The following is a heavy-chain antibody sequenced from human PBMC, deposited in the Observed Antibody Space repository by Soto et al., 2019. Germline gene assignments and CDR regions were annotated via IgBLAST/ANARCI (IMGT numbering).Heavy chain of an antibody. V-gene: IGHV1-18*01. Sequence: QVQLVQSGAQVKKPGASVKVSCKASGYTFPSSTISWVRHAPGQGLEWMECISAYNGNTKYAQKLQGRVTMTTPTSTSTGYMELRHLRSDDAAMYFCAIANYGDNDYSGQGTLVTVSS. D-gene: IGHD4-17*01. CDR3: AIANYGDNDY. CDR1: GYTFPSST. J-gene: IGHJ4*02. CDR2: ISAYNGNT.